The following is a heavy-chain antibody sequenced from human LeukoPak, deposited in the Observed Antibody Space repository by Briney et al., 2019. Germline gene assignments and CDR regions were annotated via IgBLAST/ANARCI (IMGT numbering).Heavy chain of an antibody. D-gene: IGHD3-10*01. CDR3: ARVLGSYYFDY. CDR2: MYYSGST. CDR1: GGSISSYY. Sequence: PSETLSLTCTVSGGSISSYYWSWIRQPPGKGLEWIAYMYYSGSTNYNPFLKSRVTISVDTSKNQFSLKLSSVTAADTAVYYCARVLGSYYFDYWGQGTLVTVSS. V-gene: IGHV4-59*01. J-gene: IGHJ4*02.